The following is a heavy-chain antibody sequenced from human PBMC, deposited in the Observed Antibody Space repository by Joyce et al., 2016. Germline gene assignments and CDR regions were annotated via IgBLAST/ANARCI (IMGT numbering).Heavy chain of an antibody. J-gene: IGHJ4*02. CDR3: AKNRVAVSTHYYFDS. Sequence: QVQLVESGGGVVQPGRSLRLSCAASGFTFSTYGMHWVRQAPGKGLEWVTLISYDGSNKNYADSVEGRFTISRDNSKNTLYLQMNSLRAEDTAVYYCAKNRVAVSTHYYFDSWGQGTLVTVSS. CDR2: ISYDGSNK. D-gene: IGHD5/OR15-5a*01. V-gene: IGHV3-30*18. CDR1: GFTFSTYG.